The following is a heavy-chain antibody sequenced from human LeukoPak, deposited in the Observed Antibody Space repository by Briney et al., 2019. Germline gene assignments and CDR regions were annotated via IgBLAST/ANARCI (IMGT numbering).Heavy chain of an antibody. D-gene: IGHD2-15*01. V-gene: IGHV3-21*04. CDR2: ITTGSTYI. J-gene: IGHJ4*02. CDR1: GFTFSNYN. CDR3: TRRGYCSGGSCYDDY. Sequence: GGSLRLSCSASGFTFSNYNMNWVRQAPGKGLEWVSSITTGSTYIFYADSVKGRFTISRDNAKNSLYLQMDSLRAEDTAVYYCTRRGYCSGGSCYDDYWGQGTLVTVSS.